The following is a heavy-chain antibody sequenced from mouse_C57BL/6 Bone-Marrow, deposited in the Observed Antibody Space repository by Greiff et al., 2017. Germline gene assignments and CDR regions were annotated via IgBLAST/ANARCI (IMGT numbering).Heavy chain of an antibody. CDR2: ISSGSSTI. J-gene: IGHJ1*03. D-gene: IGHD2-4*01. CDR1: GFTFSDYG. CDR3: ARHDCGGGWYFDV. V-gene: IGHV5-17*01. Sequence: EVKLMESGGGLVKPGGSLKLSCAATGFTFSDYGMHWVRQAPEKGLEWVAYISSGSSTIYYADKVKGRFTISGDNAKNTLFLQMTSLRSEDTAMYYCARHDCGGGWYFDVWGTGTTVTVSS.